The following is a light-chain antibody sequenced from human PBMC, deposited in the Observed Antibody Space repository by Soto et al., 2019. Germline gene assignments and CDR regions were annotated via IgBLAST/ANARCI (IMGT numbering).Light chain of an antibody. J-gene: IGLJ1*01. V-gene: IGLV2-23*01. CDR1: SSDVGSYNL. CDR2: EGS. CDR3: CSYAGSSTYV. Sequence: QSVLTQPASVSGSPGQSITISCTGTSSDVGSYNLVSWYQQHPGKAPKLMIYEGSKRPSGVSNRFPGSKSGNTASLTISGLQAEVEADYYCCSYAGSSTYVFGTGTKVTV.